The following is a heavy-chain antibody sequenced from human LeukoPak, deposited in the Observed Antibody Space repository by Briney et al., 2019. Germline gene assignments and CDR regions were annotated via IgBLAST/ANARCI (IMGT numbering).Heavy chain of an antibody. CDR1: GGSISSSSYY. J-gene: IGHJ4*02. D-gene: IGHD6-13*01. Sequence: SETLSLTCTVSGGSISSSSYYWGWLRQPPGKGLEWIGSIYYSGSTYYNPSLKSRVTISVDTSKNQFSLKLSSVTAADTAVYYCARVIAAAGSYYFDYWGQGTLVTVSS. CDR3: ARVIAAAGSYYFDY. V-gene: IGHV4-39*07. CDR2: IYYSGST.